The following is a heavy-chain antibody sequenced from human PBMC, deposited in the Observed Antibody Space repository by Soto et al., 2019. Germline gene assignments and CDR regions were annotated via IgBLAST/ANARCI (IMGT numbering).Heavy chain of an antibody. J-gene: IGHJ3*02. V-gene: IGHV1-69*13. D-gene: IGHD3-10*01. CDR3: ARYGSGSYAGIDAFDI. CDR2: IIPIFGTA. Sequence: SVKVSCKASGGTFSSYAISWVRQAPGQGLEWMGGIIPIFGTANYAQKFQGRVTITADESTSTAYMELSSLRSEDTAVYYCARYGSGSYAGIDAFDIWGQGTMVTVSS. CDR1: GGTFSSYA.